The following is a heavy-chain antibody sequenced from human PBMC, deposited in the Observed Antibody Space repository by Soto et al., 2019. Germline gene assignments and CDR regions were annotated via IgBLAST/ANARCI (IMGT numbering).Heavy chain of an antibody. CDR1: GDSMSSGGYS. J-gene: IGHJ6*02. Sequence: PSETLSLTCTVSGDSMSSGGYSWSWIRQPPXKGLEWIGSFHHRGTTHYNPSLKSRVTISVDMSKNQFFLKLTSGTAADTAVYYCARTLYCINGVWSPLYGMDVWGQGTTVTVSS. D-gene: IGHD2-8*01. CDR2: FHHRGTT. V-gene: IGHV4-38-2*02. CDR3: ARTLYCINGVWSPLYGMDV.